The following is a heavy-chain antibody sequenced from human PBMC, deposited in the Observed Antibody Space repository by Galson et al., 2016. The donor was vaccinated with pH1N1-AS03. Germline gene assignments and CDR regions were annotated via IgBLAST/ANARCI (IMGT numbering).Heavy chain of an antibody. CDR2: IFYNEST. D-gene: IGHD6-19*01. J-gene: IGHJ4*02. Sequence: TLSLTCTVSGGSINSDAYYWSWVRQHPGKGLEWIGYIFYNESTYYNPSLKSLVTISLDTSKNQFSLRLSSVTAADTAVYCCARQVAVAGTFYFDYWGQGTLVIVST. CDR3: ARQVAVAGTFYFDY. V-gene: IGHV4-31*01. CDR1: GGSINSDAYY.